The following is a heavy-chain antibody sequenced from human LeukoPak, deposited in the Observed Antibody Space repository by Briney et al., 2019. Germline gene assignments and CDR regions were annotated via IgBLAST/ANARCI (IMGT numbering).Heavy chain of an antibody. CDR1: GFTFDDYA. CDR2: ISWNSGSI. V-gene: IGHV3-9*01. D-gene: IGHD5-18*01. J-gene: IGHJ3*02. CDR3: ARSTWIQLGHNAFDI. Sequence: PGGSLRLSCAASGFTFDDYAMHWVRQAPGKGLEWVSGISWNSGSIGYADSVKGRFTISRDNAKNSLYLQMNSLRAEDTAVYYCARSTWIQLGHNAFDIWGQGTMVTVSS.